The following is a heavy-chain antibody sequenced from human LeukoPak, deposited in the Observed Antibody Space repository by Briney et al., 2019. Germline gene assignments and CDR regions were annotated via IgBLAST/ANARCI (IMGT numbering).Heavy chain of an antibody. Sequence: GGSLRLSCAVSGFTFSSYSMNWVRQAPGKGLEWVSIISSGSSAIFSADALKGRFTISRDDAKNLLYLDMNSLRAEDTAVYYCAKDLRSSADSKMGAADYWGQGTLVTVSS. CDR3: AKDLRSSADSKMGAADY. CDR2: ISSGSSAI. J-gene: IGHJ4*02. V-gene: IGHV3-21*01. D-gene: IGHD1-26*01. CDR1: GFTFSSYS.